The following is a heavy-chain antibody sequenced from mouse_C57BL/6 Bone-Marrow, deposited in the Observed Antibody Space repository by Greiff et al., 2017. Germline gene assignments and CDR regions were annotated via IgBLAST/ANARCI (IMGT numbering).Heavy chain of an antibody. CDR3: ARAPLWLREDYFDD. J-gene: IGHJ2*01. V-gene: IGHV5-4*01. D-gene: IGHD2-2*01. CDR1: GFTFSSYA. Sequence: EVQLVESGGGLVKPGGSLKLSCAASGFTFSSYAMSWVRQTPEKRLEWVATISDGGSYTSYPDNVKGRFTISRDNAKNNLYLQMSHLKSEDTAMYYCARAPLWLREDYFDDWGQGTTLTVSS. CDR2: ISDGGSYT.